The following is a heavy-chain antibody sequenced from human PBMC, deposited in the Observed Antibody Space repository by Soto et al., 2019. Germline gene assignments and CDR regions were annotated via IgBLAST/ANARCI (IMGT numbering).Heavy chain of an antibody. CDR2: ISGSGGST. CDR3: AKDLTIFGVVTPYGMDV. J-gene: IGHJ6*02. Sequence: GGSLILSCAASGFTFSSYAMSWVRQAPGKGLEWVSVISGSGGSTYYADSVKGRFTISRDNSKNTLYLQMNSLRAEDTAIYYCAKDLTIFGVVTPYGMDVWGQGTTVTVSS. CDR1: GFTFSSYA. D-gene: IGHD3-3*01. V-gene: IGHV3-23*01.